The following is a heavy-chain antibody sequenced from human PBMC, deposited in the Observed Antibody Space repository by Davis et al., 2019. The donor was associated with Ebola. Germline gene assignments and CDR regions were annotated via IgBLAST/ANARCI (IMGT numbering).Heavy chain of an antibody. CDR2: INPNSGGT. D-gene: IGHD3-22*01. V-gene: IGHV1-2*02. J-gene: IGHJ6*02. Sequence: ASVKVSCKASGYTFTSYDINWVRQATGQGLEWMGWINPNSGGTNYAQKFQGRVTMTRDTSISTAYMELSRLRSDDTAVYYCATGGSRGSSGYYYYYYGMDVWGQGTTVTVSS. CDR3: ATGGSRGSSGYYYYYYGMDV. CDR1: GYTFTSYD.